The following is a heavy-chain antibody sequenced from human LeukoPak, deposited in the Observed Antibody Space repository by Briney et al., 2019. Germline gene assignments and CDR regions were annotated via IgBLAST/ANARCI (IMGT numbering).Heavy chain of an antibody. CDR2: IVGSGGSI. V-gene: IGHV3-23*01. J-gene: IGHJ4*02. D-gene: IGHD3-3*01. CDR3: ARADGGFWSGYSDY. CDR1: GVTFSSYA. Sequence: GGSLRLSCAASGVTFSSYAMSWVRQAPGKGLEWVSAIVGSGGSIYYADSVRGRFTISRDNAKNSLYLQMNSLRAEDTAVYYCARADGGFWSGYSDYWGQGTLVTVSS.